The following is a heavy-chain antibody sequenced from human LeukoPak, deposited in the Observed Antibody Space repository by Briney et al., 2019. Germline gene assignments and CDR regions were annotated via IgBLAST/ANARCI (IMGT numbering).Heavy chain of an antibody. V-gene: IGHV1-2*02. CDR3: ARGEEGNYYYYYGMDV. J-gene: IGHJ6*02. CDR1: GYTFTGYY. Sequence: ASVKVSCTASGYTFTGYYMHWVRQAPGQGLEWMGWINPNSGGTNYAQKFQGRVTMTRDTSISAAYMELSRLKSDDTAVYYCARGEEGNYYYYYGMDVWGQGTTVTVSS. CDR2: INPNSGGT.